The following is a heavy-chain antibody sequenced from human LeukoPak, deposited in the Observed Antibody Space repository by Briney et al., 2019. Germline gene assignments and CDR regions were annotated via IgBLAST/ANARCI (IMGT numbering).Heavy chain of an antibody. CDR3: AREESGSYIDY. CDR1: GGTLSSYA. CDR2: IIPIFGIA. J-gene: IGHJ4*02. D-gene: IGHD1-26*01. V-gene: IGHV1-69*04. Sequence: SVKVSCKASGGTLSSYAISWVRQAPGQGLEWMGRIIPIFGIANYAQKFQGRVTITADKSTSTAYMELSSLRSEDTAVYYCAREESGSYIDYWGQGTLVTVSS.